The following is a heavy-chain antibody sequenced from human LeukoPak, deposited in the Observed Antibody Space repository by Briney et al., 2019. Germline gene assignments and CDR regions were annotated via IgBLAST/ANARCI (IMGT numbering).Heavy chain of an antibody. Sequence: GGSLRLSCAASGFTFSSYAMSWVRQAPGKGLEWVAVVSYDGFNKYYADSVKGRFSLSRDNSKNTLSLQMNSLRTEDTAVYYCAREERFLQWPYYNGMDVWGQGTTVTVSS. V-gene: IGHV3-30-3*01. CDR1: GFTFSSYA. D-gene: IGHD3-3*01. CDR3: AREERFLQWPYYNGMDV. CDR2: VSYDGFNK. J-gene: IGHJ6*02.